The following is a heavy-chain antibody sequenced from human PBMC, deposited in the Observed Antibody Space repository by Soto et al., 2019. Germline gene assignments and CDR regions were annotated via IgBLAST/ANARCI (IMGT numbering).Heavy chain of an antibody. V-gene: IGHV2-5*02. CDR3: AHIGISTCFTY. D-gene: IGHD1-20*01. CDR1: GFSLSTRGVG. CDR2: IYWDDDK. J-gene: IGHJ4*02. Sequence: QITLKESGPTLVKPTQTLTLTCTFSGFSLSTRGVGVGWIRQPPGKALEWLALIYWDDDKRYSPSLRSRLTXPXDTAKNQWVLTPTNMDPVDTATYYCAHIGISTCFTYWGQGTLVTVSS.